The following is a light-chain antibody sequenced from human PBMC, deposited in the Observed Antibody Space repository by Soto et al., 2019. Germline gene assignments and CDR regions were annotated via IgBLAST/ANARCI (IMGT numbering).Light chain of an antibody. V-gene: IGKV3-20*01. J-gene: IGKJ2*01. CDR3: QQYCSSPRT. CDR2: GAS. CDR1: QSVSSSY. Sequence: EIVLTQSPGTLSLSPGERATLSCRASQSVSSSYLAWYQQKPGQAPRLLIYGASSRATGIPARFSGSGSGTDFTLTISRLAPEDFAVYYCQQYCSSPRTFGQGTKLEIK.